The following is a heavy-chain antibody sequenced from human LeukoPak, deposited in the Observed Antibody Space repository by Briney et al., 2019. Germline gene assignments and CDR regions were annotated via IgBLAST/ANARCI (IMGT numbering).Heavy chain of an antibody. Sequence: PGGSLRLSCAASGFTFSSYAMHWVRQAPGKGLEWVAVISYDGSNKYYADSVKGRFTISRDNSKNTLYLQMNSLRAEDTAVYYCAREAYDYGDYYFDYWGQGTLVTVSS. CDR2: ISYDGSNK. CDR1: GFTFSSYA. D-gene: IGHD4-17*01. V-gene: IGHV3-30-3*01. CDR3: AREAYDYGDYYFDY. J-gene: IGHJ4*02.